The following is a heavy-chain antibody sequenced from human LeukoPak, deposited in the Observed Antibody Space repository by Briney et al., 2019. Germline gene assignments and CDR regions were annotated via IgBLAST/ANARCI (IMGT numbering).Heavy chain of an antibody. J-gene: IGHJ4*02. D-gene: IGHD3-22*01. CDR3: ARLPTKNYYDSSGDFDY. CDR2: ISSSSSYI. Sequence: PGGSLRLSCAASGFTFSSYSMNWVRQAPGKGLEWVSSISSSSSYIYYADSVKGRFTISRDNAKNSLYLQMNSLRAEDTAVYYCARLPTKNYYDSSGDFDYWGQGTLVTVSS. CDR1: GFTFSSYS. V-gene: IGHV3-21*01.